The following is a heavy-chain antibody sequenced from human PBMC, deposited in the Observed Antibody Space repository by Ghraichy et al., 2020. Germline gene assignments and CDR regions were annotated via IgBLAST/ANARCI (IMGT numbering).Heavy chain of an antibody. J-gene: IGHJ4*02. Sequence: GESLNISCAASGFTFSSYWMHWVRQAPGKGLVWVSRINSDGSSTSYADSVKGRFTISRDNAKNTLYLQMNSLRAEDTAVYYCARGASGSYRPQYQDYWGQGTLVTVSS. CDR1: GFTFSSYW. CDR3: ARGASGSYRPQYQDY. CDR2: INSDGSST. D-gene: IGHD1-26*01. V-gene: IGHV3-74*01.